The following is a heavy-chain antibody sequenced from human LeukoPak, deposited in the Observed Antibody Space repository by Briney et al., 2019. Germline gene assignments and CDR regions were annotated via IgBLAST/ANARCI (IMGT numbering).Heavy chain of an antibody. J-gene: IGHJ3*02. V-gene: IGHV3-66*01. D-gene: IGHD6-13*01. CDR1: GFTFSTYW. Sequence: GGSLRLSCAASGFTFSTYWMHWVRQAPGKGLVWVSVIYSGGSTYSADSVKGRFTISRDNSKNRLYLQMNSLRAEDTAVYYCARGIAAAGDAFDIWGQGTMLTVSS. CDR2: IYSGGST. CDR3: ARGIAAAGDAFDI.